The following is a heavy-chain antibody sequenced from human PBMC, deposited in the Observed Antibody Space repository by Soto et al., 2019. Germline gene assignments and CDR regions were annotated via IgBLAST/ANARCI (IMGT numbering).Heavy chain of an antibody. CDR3: AANSPRTLISDY. D-gene: IGHD1-1*01. CDR1: GFIVRSNY. V-gene: IGHV3-53*01. J-gene: IGHJ4*02. Sequence: GGSLRLSCAASGFIVRSNYMSWVRQAPGKGLEGVSVIYSGGGTYYADSVKGRFTISRDNAKNTLYLQMNSVRAEDTAVHYCAANSPRTLISDYWGQGILVTVSS. CDR2: IYSGGGT.